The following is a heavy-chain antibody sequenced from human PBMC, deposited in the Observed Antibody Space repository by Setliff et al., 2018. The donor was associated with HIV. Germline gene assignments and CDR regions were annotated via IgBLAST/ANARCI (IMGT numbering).Heavy chain of an antibody. J-gene: IGHJ4*02. V-gene: IGHV3-21*01. Sequence: GESLTISCAASGFTFSSYSMNWVRQAPGRGLEWVSSISSSGRSIHYADSVKGRFTISRDDAKNSLFLQMNSLRVEDTAVYYCTRDGPYYYDTSANYWGQGTLVTVSS. CDR2: ISSSGRSI. CDR1: GFTFSSYS. CDR3: TRDGPYYYDTSANY. D-gene: IGHD3-22*01.